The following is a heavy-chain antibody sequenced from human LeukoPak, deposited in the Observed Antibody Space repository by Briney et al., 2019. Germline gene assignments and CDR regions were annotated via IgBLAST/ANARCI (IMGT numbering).Heavy chain of an antibody. J-gene: IGHJ1*01. Sequence: ASVKVSCKASGYTFTSYAMNWVRPAPGQGLEWMGWINTNTGNPTYAQGFTGRFVFSLDTSVSTAYLQISSLKAEDTAVYYCARVPHSSSWLVEIYFQHWGQGTLVTVSS. CDR1: GYTFTSYA. D-gene: IGHD6-13*01. V-gene: IGHV7-4-1*02. CDR2: INTNTGNP. CDR3: ARVPHSSSWLVEIYFQH.